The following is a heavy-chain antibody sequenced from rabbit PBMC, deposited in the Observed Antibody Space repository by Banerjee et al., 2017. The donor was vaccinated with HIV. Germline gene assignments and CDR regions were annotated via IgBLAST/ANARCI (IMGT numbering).Heavy chain of an antibody. J-gene: IGHJ4*01. CDR2: IAAGSSGST. V-gene: IGHV1S45*01. CDR1: GFDPRDYSS. CDR3: ARDLAGFGYGGDNYYL. D-gene: IGHD8-1*01. Sequence: QEQLEESGGGLVKPGGTLPLPCKASGFDPRDYSSMCWVRQAPGKGLEWIACIAAGSSGSTYYASWAKGRFTISKTSSTTVTLQMTSLTAADTATYFCARDLAGFGYGGDNYYLWGPGTLVTVS.